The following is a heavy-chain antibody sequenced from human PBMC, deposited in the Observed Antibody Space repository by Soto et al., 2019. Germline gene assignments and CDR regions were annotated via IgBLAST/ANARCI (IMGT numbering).Heavy chain of an antibody. CDR1: GFTFSSYS. CDR2: ISSSSSYI. Sequence: ESGGGLVKPGGSLRLSCAASGFTFSSYSMNWVRQAPGKGLEWVSSISSSSSYIYYADSVKGRFTISRDNAKNSLYLQMNSLRAEDTAVYYCARDPDINAYYVFDYWGQGTLVTVSS. D-gene: IGHD3-22*01. J-gene: IGHJ4*02. CDR3: ARDPDINAYYVFDY. V-gene: IGHV3-21*01.